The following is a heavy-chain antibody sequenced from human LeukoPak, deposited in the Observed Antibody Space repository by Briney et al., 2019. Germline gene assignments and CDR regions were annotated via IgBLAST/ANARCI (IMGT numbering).Heavy chain of an antibody. J-gene: IGHJ4*02. Sequence: PSETLSLTCAVSGGSISSGGYSWSWIRQPPGKGLEWIGYIYHSGSTYYNPSLKSRVTISVDRSKSQFSLKLSSVTAADTAVYYCARYDGSAKCFDYWGQGTLVTVSS. CDR1: GGSISSGGYS. CDR3: ARYDGSAKCFDY. CDR2: IYHSGST. D-gene: IGHD3-22*01. V-gene: IGHV4-30-2*01.